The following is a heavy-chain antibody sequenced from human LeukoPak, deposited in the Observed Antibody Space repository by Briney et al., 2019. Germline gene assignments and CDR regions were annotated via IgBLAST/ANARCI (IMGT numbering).Heavy chain of an antibody. J-gene: IGHJ4*02. D-gene: IGHD3-22*01. Sequence: GGSLRHSCAASGFTFSSYAMSWVRQAPGKGLEWVSAISGSGGSTYYADSVKGRFTISRDNTKNTLYLQMNSLRAEDTAVYYCAKDLDDYDITLNFDYWGQGTLVTVSS. CDR2: ISGSGGST. CDR1: GFTFSSYA. V-gene: IGHV3-23*01. CDR3: AKDLDDYDITLNFDY.